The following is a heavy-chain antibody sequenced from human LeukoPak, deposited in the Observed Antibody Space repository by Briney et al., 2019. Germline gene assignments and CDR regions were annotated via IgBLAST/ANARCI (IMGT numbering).Heavy chain of an antibody. CDR1: GFTFDDYA. J-gene: IGHJ4*02. CDR2: ISWNSGSI. D-gene: IGHD6-6*01. V-gene: IGHV3-9*03. CDR3: AKDLYSSSSGIDY. Sequence: GRSLRLSCAASGFTFDDYAMHWVRQTPGKGLEWVSCISWNSGSIGYADSVKGRFTISRDNAKNSLYLQMNSLRAEDMALYYCAKDLYSSSSGIDYWGQGTLVTVSS.